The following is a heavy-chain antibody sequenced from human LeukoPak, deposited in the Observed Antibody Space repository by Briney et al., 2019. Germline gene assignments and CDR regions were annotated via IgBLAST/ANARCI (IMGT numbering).Heavy chain of an antibody. CDR3: ARHVVSGTQWLDYFDY. D-gene: IGHD6-19*01. V-gene: IGHV4-39*01. Sequence: PSETLSLTCTVSGGSISSSSYYWGWIRQPPGKGLEWMGSIYYSVSTYYNPSLKSRVTISVDTSNNQFSLRLSSVTAADTAVYYCARHVVSGTQWLDYFDYWGQGTLVTVSS. J-gene: IGHJ4*02. CDR2: IYYSVST. CDR1: GGSISSSSYY.